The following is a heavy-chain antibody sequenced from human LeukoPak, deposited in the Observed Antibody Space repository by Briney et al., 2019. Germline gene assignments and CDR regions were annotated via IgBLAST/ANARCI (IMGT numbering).Heavy chain of an antibody. J-gene: IGHJ3*02. CDR2: IYPGDSDT. CDR3: ARTKLVTIFGVVNHAFDI. V-gene: IGHV5-51*01. D-gene: IGHD3-3*01. Sequence: GESLKISCKGSGYSFTSYWIGWVRQMPGKGLEWMGIIYPGDSDTRYSPSFQGQVTISADKSISTAYLQWSSLKASDTAMYYCARTKLVTIFGVVNHAFDIWGQGTMVTVSS. CDR1: GYSFTSYW.